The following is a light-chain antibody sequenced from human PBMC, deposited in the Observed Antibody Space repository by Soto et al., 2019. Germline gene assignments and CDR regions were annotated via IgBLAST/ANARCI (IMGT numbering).Light chain of an antibody. CDR3: QQRSNWIN. Sequence: EIVLTQSPATLSLSPGERATLSCRASQSVSTYLAWYQQKPGQAPRLLIYDASNRATGIPARFSGSGSGTDFTLTISSLEPEDFAVYYCQQRSNWINFGQGTRLEIE. CDR1: QSVSTY. J-gene: IGKJ5*01. CDR2: DAS. V-gene: IGKV3-11*01.